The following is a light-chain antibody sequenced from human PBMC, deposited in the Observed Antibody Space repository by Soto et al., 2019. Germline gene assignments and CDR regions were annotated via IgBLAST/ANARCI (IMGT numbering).Light chain of an antibody. Sequence: QSVLTQPASVSGSPGQSITISCTGSNSNIGAGYDVHWYRQFPGTAPKLLIYGNINRPSGVPDRFSGSKSGTSASLAITGLQAEDEAHYYCHSFDSRLIGLLFGGGTQLTVL. CDR3: HSFDSRLIGLL. CDR2: GNI. J-gene: IGLJ2*01. CDR1: NSNIGAGYD. V-gene: IGLV1-40*01.